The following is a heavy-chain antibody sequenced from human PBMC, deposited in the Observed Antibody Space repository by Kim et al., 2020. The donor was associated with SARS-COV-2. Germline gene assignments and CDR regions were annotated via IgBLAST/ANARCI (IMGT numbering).Heavy chain of an antibody. CDR3: ARDTTNYGSGSYNY. V-gene: IGHV3-48*03. CDR1: GFTFSSYE. Sequence: GGSLRLSCAASGFTFSSYEMNWVRQAPGKGLEWVSYISSSGSTIYYADSVKGRFTISRDNAKNSLYLQMNSLRAEDTAVYYCARDTTNYGSGSYNYWGQGTLVTVSS. D-gene: IGHD3-10*01. J-gene: IGHJ4*02. CDR2: ISSSGSTI.